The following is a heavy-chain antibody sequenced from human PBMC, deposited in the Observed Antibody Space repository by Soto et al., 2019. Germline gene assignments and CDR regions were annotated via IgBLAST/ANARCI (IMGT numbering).Heavy chain of an antibody. V-gene: IGHV3-15*01. CDR3: TPNPSAANIFDY. D-gene: IGHD2-15*01. CDR2: IKSNGAGGTP. CDR1: GFTFSYAW. Sequence: EVQLVESGGRLVKPGGSLTLSCGASGFTFSYAWMNWVRQTPGKGLEWVGRIKSNGAGGTPDYAALVKGRFTISRNDSKNTLSLQMNRLKTDDSAAYYCTPNPSAANIFDYWGQGTLVTVYS. J-gene: IGHJ4*02.